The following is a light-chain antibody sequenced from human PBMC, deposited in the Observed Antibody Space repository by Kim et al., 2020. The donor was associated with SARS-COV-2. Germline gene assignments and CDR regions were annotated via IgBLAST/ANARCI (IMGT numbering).Light chain of an antibody. CDR3: QSYDSTNVV. Sequence: NFMLTQPHSVSESPGKTVTISCTRSSGSIASGYVQWYQQRPGSVPTTVIQENHERPSGVPDRFSGSIDSSSNPASLTISGLKTEDEADYYCQSYDSTNVVFGRGTQLTV. V-gene: IGLV6-57*03. CDR1: SGSIASGY. CDR2: ENH. J-gene: IGLJ3*02.